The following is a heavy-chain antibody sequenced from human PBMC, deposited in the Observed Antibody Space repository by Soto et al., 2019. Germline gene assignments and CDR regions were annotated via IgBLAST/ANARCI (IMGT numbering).Heavy chain of an antibody. J-gene: IGHJ4*02. Sequence: SGALSRKCTDFGGSSTRFYWSWIRQPPGKGLEWIGYIFYSGSTKYNPSLKSRVTISVDMFKNQFSLKLSSVTAADTAVYYCARADITAAGGFDYWGQGALVTVSS. CDR2: IFYSGST. CDR1: GGSSTRFY. CDR3: ARADITAAGGFDY. D-gene: IGHD6-13*01. V-gene: IGHV4-59*07.